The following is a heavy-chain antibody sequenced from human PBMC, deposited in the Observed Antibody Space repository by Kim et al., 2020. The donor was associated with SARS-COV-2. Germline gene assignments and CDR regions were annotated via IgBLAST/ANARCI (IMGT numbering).Heavy chain of an antibody. CDR1: GGSFSGYY. J-gene: IGHJ6*02. CDR2: INHSGST. D-gene: IGHD3-10*01. CDR3: ARKPYWFGELFGPRIYYYYGMDV. V-gene: IGHV4-34*01. Sequence: SETLSLTCAVYGGSFSGYYWSWIRQPPGKGLEWIGEINHSGSTNYNPSLKSRVTISVDTSKNQFSLKLSSVTAADTAVYYCARKPYWFGELFGPRIYYYYGMDVWGQGTTVTVSS.